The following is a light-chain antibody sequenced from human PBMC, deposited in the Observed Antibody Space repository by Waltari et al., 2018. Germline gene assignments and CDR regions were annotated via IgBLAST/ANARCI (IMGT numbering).Light chain of an antibody. CDR1: QSVSYTASNKHY. CDR3: QQYYTTPLT. Sequence: DIVMTQSPDSLAVSLGERATINYKSSQSVSYTASNKHYLAWYQQKPGQPPKLIIYWASNREAGVPDRFSGSGSGTDFTLTISRLQAEDVAVYYCQQYYTTPLTCGGGTKVEI. CDR2: WAS. V-gene: IGKV4-1*01. J-gene: IGKJ4*01.